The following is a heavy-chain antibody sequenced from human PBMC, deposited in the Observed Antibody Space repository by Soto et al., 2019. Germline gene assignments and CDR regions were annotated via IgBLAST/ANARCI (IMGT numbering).Heavy chain of an antibody. J-gene: IGHJ6*03. V-gene: IGHV1-18*01. CDR3: ARVIGEYQLLQLYYYYYYMDV. Sequence: ASVKVSCKASGYTFTSYGISWVRQAPGQGLEWMGWISAYNGNTNYAQKLQGRVTMTTDTSKSTAYMELRSLRSDDTAVYYCARVIGEYQLLQLYYYYYYMDVWGKGTTVTVSS. D-gene: IGHD2-2*01. CDR2: ISAYNGNT. CDR1: GYTFTSYG.